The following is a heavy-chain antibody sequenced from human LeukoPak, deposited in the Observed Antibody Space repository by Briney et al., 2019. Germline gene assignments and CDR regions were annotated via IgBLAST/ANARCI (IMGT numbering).Heavy chain of an antibody. D-gene: IGHD3-16*02. CDR2: ISYRGST. CDR3: ARVRGLGVITPYLDY. V-gene: IGHV4-59*08. CDR1: GGSLTSDH. J-gene: IGHJ4*02. Sequence: PSETLSLTCTVSGGSLTSDHWSWIRQPPGKGLEWIGCISYRGSTNYNPSLKSRITISVDTSKNHFSLKLSSVTAADTAVYYCARVRGLGVITPYLDYWGQGTLVTVSS.